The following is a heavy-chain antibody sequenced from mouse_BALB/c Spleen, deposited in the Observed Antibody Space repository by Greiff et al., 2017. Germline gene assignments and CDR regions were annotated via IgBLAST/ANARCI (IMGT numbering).Heavy chain of an antibody. CDR2: ISSGGGST. V-gene: IGHV5-12-1*01. J-gene: IGHJ4*01. D-gene: IGHD1-1*01. Sequence: EVNLVESGGGLVKPGGSLKLSCAASGFAFSSYDMSWVRQTPEKRLEWVAYISSGGGSTYYPDTVKGRFTISRDNAKNTLYLQMSSLKSEDTAMYYCAATVVATDYAMDYWGQGTSVTVSS. CDR3: AATVVATDYAMDY. CDR1: GFAFSSYD.